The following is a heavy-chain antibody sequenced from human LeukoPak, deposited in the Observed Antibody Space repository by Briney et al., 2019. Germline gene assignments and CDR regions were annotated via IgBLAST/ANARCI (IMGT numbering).Heavy chain of an antibody. Sequence: GASVKVSCKASGYTFTIYYMHWVRQAPGQGREWVGLINPSGGSTSYTQKLQGRVTMTRDTSRITVYMELSSLRSEDTAVYYCARPAIVGATLPLTIWGQGTLVTVSS. CDR3: ARPAIVGATLPLTI. J-gene: IGHJ4*02. CDR2: INPSGGST. V-gene: IGHV1-46*01. D-gene: IGHD1-26*01. CDR1: GYTFTIYY.